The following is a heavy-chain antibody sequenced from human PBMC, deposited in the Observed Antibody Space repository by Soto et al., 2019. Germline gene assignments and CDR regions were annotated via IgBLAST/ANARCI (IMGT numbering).Heavy chain of an antibody. Sequence: PGESLKISCQGSGYSFASYWIGWVRQMPGKDLEWMGIIYPGDSDTRYSPSFQGQVTISADQSLRTAYLQWTSLKASDTALYYCERNSSFTIGFYYDGMDVWGQGTTVTVSS. CDR2: IYPGDSDT. CDR3: ERNSSFTIGFYYDGMDV. D-gene: IGHD6-6*01. V-gene: IGHV5-51*01. J-gene: IGHJ6*02. CDR1: GYSFASYW.